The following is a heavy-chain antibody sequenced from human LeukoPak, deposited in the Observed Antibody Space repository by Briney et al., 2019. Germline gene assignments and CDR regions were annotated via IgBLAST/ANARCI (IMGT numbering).Heavy chain of an antibody. CDR2: IRYDGSNK. J-gene: IGHJ4*02. Sequence: PGGSLRLSCAASGFTFSSYGMHWVRQAPGKGLEWVAFIRYDGSNKYYADSVKGRFTISRDNSKNTLYLQMNSLRAEDTAVYYCAKEDIVVVPAARGYYFDYWGQGTLVTVSS. D-gene: IGHD2-2*01. CDR1: GFTFSSYG. CDR3: AKEDIVVVPAARGYYFDY. V-gene: IGHV3-30*02.